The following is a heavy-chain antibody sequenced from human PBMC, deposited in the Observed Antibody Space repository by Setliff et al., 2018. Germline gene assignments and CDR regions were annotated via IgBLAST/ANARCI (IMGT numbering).Heavy chain of an antibody. V-gene: IGHV1-18*01. CDR1: GYILNSYG. Sequence: ASVKVSCKASGYILNSYGISWVRQAPGQGLEWMGWISSYNDITNYAQRFQGRVTLTTDMSTSAAYMALRSLGSDDTAVYYCAISTLSICSGGTCPNVFDVWGQGTMVTVS. J-gene: IGHJ3*01. CDR2: ISSYNDIT. CDR3: AISTLSICSGGTCPNVFDV. D-gene: IGHD2-15*01.